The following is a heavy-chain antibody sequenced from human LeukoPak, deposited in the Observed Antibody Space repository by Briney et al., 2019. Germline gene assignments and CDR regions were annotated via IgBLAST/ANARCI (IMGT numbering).Heavy chain of an antibody. V-gene: IGHV3-74*01. CDR3: ASGWNYRFDY. CDR1: GFTFSSYW. D-gene: IGHD1-7*01. CDR2: INSDGIST. J-gene: IGHJ4*02. Sequence: GGSLRLSCAASGFTFSSYWMPWVRQAPGKGLVWVSRINSDGISTSYADSVKGRFTISRDNAKNTLYLQMNSLRAEDTAVYYCASGWNYRFDYWGQGTLVTVSS.